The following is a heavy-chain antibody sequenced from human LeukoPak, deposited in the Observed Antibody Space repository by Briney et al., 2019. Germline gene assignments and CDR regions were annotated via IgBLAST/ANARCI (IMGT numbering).Heavy chain of an antibody. D-gene: IGHD3-16*01. CDR1: GFTFNNYR. Sequence: GGSLRLSCAASGFTFNNYRMGWVRQAPGKGLEWVANIKQDGSEKQYVDSVKGRFTISRDNAKNSLYLQMSNLRAEDTAVYFCARGGGLDVWGQGATVTVSS. V-gene: IGHV3-7*03. CDR3: ARGGGLDV. CDR2: IKQDGSEK. J-gene: IGHJ6*02.